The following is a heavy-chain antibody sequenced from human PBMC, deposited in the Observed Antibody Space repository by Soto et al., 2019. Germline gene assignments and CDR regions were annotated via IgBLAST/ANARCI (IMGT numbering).Heavy chain of an antibody. J-gene: IGHJ6*02. V-gene: IGHV1-18*01. CDR1: GYTFSSYH. Sequence: ASVKVSCKASGYTFSSYHMSWVRQAPGQGLEWMGWISAYNGNTNYAQKLQGRIIVTRDTSTSTVYMELRSLRFDDTAIYYCARDFDPGFGPVYSSSAYYYYGVDVWGQGTTVTVSS. D-gene: IGHD6-6*01. CDR2: ISAYNGNT. CDR3: ARDFDPGFGPVYSSSAYYYYGVDV.